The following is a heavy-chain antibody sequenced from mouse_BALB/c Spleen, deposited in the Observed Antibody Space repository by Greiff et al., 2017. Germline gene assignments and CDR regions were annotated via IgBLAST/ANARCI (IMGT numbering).Heavy chain of an antibody. J-gene: IGHJ2*01. V-gene: IGHV1-54*01. D-gene: IGHD2-3*01. CDR2: INPGSGGT. CDR1: GYAFTNYL. CDR3: ARGRGWSLPWGDY. Sequence: VQLQQSGAELVRPGTSVKVSCKASGYAFTNYLIEWVKQRPGQGLEWIGVINPGSGGTNYNEKFKGKATLTADKSSSTAYMQLSSLTSDDSAVYFCARGRGWSLPWGDYWGQGTTLTVSS.